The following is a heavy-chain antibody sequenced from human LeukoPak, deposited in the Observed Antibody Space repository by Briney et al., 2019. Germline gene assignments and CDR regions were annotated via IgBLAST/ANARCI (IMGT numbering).Heavy chain of an antibody. CDR2: IIPIFGTA. CDR1: GGTFSSYA. V-gene: IGHV1-69*05. Sequence: SVKVSCKASGGTFSSYAISWVRQAPGQGLEWMGGIIPIFGTANYAQKFQGRVTTTRDTSTSTVYIELSSLRSEDTAVYYCAREGQQLKHFDYWGQGTLVTVSS. D-gene: IGHD1-1*01. J-gene: IGHJ4*02. CDR3: AREGQQLKHFDY.